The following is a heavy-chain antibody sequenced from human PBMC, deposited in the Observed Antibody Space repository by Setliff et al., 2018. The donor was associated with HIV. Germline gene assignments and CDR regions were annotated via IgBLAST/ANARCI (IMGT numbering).Heavy chain of an antibody. D-gene: IGHD2-15*01. CDR1: GYTFTAYY. Sequence: ASVKVSCKASGYTFTAYYMHWVRQAPGQGLEWMGLINPTGGFTNYAQKFQGRVTMTRDTSASKFYLELSSLRSEDTAVYYCARGGYEYWGQGSLVTVSS. CDR2: INPTGGFT. V-gene: IGHV1-46*01. J-gene: IGHJ4*02. CDR3: ARGGYEY.